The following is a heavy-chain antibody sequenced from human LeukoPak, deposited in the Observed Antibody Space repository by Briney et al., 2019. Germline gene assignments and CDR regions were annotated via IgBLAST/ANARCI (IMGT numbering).Heavy chain of an antibody. CDR2: ISGSGGST. J-gene: IGHJ4*02. CDR1: GFTFSSYA. Sequence: GGSLRLSCAASGFTFSSYAMSWVHQAPGKGLEWVSAISGSGGSTYYADSVKGRFTISRDNSKNTLYLQMNSLRAEDTAVYYCAKARDYYGSGRRYYFDYWGQGTLVTVSS. V-gene: IGHV3-23*01. D-gene: IGHD3-10*01. CDR3: AKARDYYGSGRRYYFDY.